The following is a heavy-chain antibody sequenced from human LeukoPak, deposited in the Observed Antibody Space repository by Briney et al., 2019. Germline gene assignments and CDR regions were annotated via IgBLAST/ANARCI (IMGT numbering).Heavy chain of an antibody. Sequence: GGSLRLPCAASGFTFSSYSMNWVRQAPGKGLEWVSSISSSSSYIYYADSVKGRFTISRDNAKNSLYLQMNSLRAEDTAVYYCARLIRSITMVRGVSYYYYMDVWGKGTTVTVSS. J-gene: IGHJ6*03. CDR3: ARLIRSITMVRGVSYYYYMDV. CDR2: ISSSSSYI. V-gene: IGHV3-21*01. CDR1: GFTFSSYS. D-gene: IGHD3-10*01.